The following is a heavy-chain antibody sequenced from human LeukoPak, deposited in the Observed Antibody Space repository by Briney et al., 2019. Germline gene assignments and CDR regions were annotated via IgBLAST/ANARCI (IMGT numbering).Heavy chain of an antibody. Sequence: GGSLRLSCAASGFTFSNYGMHWVRQAPGKGLEWVAVIWADGSNKYYGDSVKGRFTISRDNSKNTLYLQMSTLRVEDTAVYYCARQNYGNPDYWGQGTLVTVSS. CDR3: ARQNYGNPDY. CDR1: GFTFSNYG. V-gene: IGHV3-33*01. CDR2: IWADGSNK. D-gene: IGHD3-16*01. J-gene: IGHJ4*02.